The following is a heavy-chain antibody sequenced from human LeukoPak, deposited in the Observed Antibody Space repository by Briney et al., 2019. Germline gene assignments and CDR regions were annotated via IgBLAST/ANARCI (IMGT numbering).Heavy chain of an antibody. J-gene: IGHJ4*02. CDR1: GGSINSHY. V-gene: IGHV4-59*08. D-gene: IGHD6-19*01. CDR2: IYYTGKN. CDR3: VRRDTGWNYFDY. Sequence: SETLSLTCAVSGGSINSHYWGWIRQPPGKGLQWIGDIYYTGKNDYNPSLKSRVTISLDTSKDHLSLNLTSVLAADTAIYYCVRRDTGWNYFDYWGQGILVTVSS.